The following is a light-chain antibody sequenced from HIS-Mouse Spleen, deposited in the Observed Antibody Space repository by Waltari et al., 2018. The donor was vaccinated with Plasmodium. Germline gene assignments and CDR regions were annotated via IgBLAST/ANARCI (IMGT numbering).Light chain of an antibody. Sequence: QSVLTQPPSASVTPGQRVTISCSGSSSNIGSNYVYWYQQLPGTAPKLRNYRHNQRPSGVPDRFSGSKSGTSASLAISGLRSEDEADYYCAAWDDSLSGYVFGTGTKVTVL. CDR2: RHN. V-gene: IGLV1-47*01. CDR1: SSNIGSNY. CDR3: AAWDDSLSGYV. J-gene: IGLJ1*01.